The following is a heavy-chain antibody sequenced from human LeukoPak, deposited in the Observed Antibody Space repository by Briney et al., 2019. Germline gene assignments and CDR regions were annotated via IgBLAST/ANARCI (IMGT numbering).Heavy chain of an antibody. Sequence: PGGSLRLSCAASGFTFSSYWMHWVRQAPGKGLLWVSRINGDGRYTTYADSVKGRFTISRDNAKNTLYLQMDSLRAEDTALYYCARAGSSAWTPDYYHYMDVWGKGTTVTVSS. V-gene: IGHV3-74*03. CDR2: INGDGRYT. J-gene: IGHJ6*03. CDR3: ARAGSSAWTPDYYHYMDV. D-gene: IGHD6-19*01. CDR1: GFTFSSYW.